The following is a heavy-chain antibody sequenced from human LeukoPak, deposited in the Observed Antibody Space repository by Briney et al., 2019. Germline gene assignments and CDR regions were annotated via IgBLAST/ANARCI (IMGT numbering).Heavy chain of an antibody. V-gene: IGHV3-23*01. CDR1: GFAFRDYS. D-gene: IGHD5-12*01. CDR3: AKGRSGYDYFDS. CDR2: ISISGVDT. J-gene: IGHJ4*02. Sequence: GGSLRPSCPPSGFAFRDYSMSWVRQAPGKGLEWVSSISISGVDTFYADSVKGRFTISRDNSKNTLFLQINSLRAEDTAVYYCAKGRSGYDYFDSWGQGTLVTVSS.